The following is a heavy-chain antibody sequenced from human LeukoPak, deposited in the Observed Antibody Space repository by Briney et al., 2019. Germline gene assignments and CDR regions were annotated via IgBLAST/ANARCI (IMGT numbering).Heavy chain of an antibody. CDR3: ARGAIFVPFDY. V-gene: IGHV1-69*13. Sequence: SVKVSCKASGGTFSGYAISWVRQASGQGLEWMGGIIPIFGTANYAQKFQGRVTITADESTSTAYMGLSSLRSEDTAVYYCARGAIFVPFDYWGQGTLVTVSS. CDR1: GGTFSGYA. CDR2: IIPIFGTA. J-gene: IGHJ4*02. D-gene: IGHD3-3*01.